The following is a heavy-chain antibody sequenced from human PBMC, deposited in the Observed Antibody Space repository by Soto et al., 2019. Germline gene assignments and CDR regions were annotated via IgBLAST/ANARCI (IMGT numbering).Heavy chain of an antibody. CDR1: GGSFSGYY. J-gene: IGHJ4*02. Sequence: SETLSLTCAVYGGSFSGYYWSWIRQPPGKGLEWIGEINHSGSTNYSPSLKSRVTISVDTSKNQFSLKLSSVTAADTAVYYCARHFHYYDSSGYDDWGQGTLVTVSS. D-gene: IGHD3-22*01. CDR2: INHSGST. CDR3: ARHFHYYDSSGYDD. V-gene: IGHV4-34*01.